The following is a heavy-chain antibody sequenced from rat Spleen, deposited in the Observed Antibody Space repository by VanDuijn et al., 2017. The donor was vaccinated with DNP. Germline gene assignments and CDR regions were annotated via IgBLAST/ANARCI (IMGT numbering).Heavy chain of an antibody. Sequence: EVQLVESGGGLVQPGRSLKLSCAASGFTFSDYNMAWVRQAPKKGLEWVATIIYDGSSTYYRDSVKGRFTISRDNAKSTLYLKMDSLRSEDTATYYCATQTEIVMPTRGYWGQGVMVTVSS. CDR1: GFTFSDYN. J-gene: IGHJ2*01. D-gene: IGHD1-12*01. V-gene: IGHV5-7*01. CDR2: IIYDGSST. CDR3: ATQTEIVMPTRGY.